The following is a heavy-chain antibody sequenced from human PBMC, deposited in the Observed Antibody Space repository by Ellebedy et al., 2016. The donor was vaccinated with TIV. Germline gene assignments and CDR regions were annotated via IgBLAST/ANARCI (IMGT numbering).Heavy chain of an antibody. D-gene: IGHD3-10*01. CDR3: ARATRARGAEDAFDI. Sequence: AASVKVSCKASGYTFTGYYMHWVRQAPGQGLEWMGWINPNSGGTNYAQKFQGRVTMTRDTSISTAYMELSRLRSDDTAVYYCARATRARGAEDAFDIWGQGTMVTVSS. V-gene: IGHV1-2*02. CDR1: GYTFTGYY. CDR2: INPNSGGT. J-gene: IGHJ3*02.